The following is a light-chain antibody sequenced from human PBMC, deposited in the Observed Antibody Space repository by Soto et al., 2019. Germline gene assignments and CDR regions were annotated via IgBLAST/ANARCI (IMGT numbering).Light chain of an antibody. CDR2: DAS. CDR1: QSVKTF. CDR3: QQRSNWPPIT. J-gene: IGKJ5*01. Sequence: EIVLTQSPATLSLSPGERATLSCRASQSVKTFLVWYQQRPGQAPRLLIYDASHRAAGIPARFSGSGFGTDFTLTISSLEPEDAAVYHRQQRSNWPPITFGQGTRLEIK. V-gene: IGKV3-11*01.